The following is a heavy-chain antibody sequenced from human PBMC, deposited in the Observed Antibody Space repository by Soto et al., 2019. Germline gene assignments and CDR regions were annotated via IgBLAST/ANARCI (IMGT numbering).Heavy chain of an antibody. CDR3: AHAYGGRSLY. CDR2: IYWDDTK. V-gene: IGHV2-5*02. J-gene: IGHJ4*02. Sequence: QITLKESGPTLVKPTQTLTLTCTFSGFSLPTDRVGVGWIRQPPGKALEWLAVIYWDDTKTYRPSLKSRLTITKDTSKNQAALTMTDMDPVDTATYYCAHAYGGRSLYGGQGTLVTVSS. CDR1: GFSLPTDRVG. D-gene: IGHD1-26*01.